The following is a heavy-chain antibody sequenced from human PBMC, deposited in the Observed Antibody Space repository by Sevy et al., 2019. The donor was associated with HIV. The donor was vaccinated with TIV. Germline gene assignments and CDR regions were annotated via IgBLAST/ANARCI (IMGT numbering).Heavy chain of an antibody. Sequence: GGSLRLSCAASEFSFSNYGMHWVRQAPGKGLEWVALIWYDGSSKYYADSVKGRLTISRDNSKNTLSLQMNGLRAEDTAVYYCARGADYFDSSGANFEYWGQGTLVTVSS. CDR2: IWYDGSSK. V-gene: IGHV3-33*01. CDR1: EFSFSNYG. J-gene: IGHJ4*02. CDR3: ARGADYFDSSGANFEY. D-gene: IGHD3-22*01.